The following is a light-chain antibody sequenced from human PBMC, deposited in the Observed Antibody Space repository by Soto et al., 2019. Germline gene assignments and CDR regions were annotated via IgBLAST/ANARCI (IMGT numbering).Light chain of an antibody. J-gene: IGKJ5*01. Sequence: EIVLTQSPGTLSLSPGERATLSCRASQSVTSSYLAWYQQKPGQAPRLLIYGASGRATGIPYRFSGSGSGTDFTLTISRLEREDFSVYYCQQYGSSPTFGQGTRLES. CDR2: GAS. V-gene: IGKV3-20*01. CDR1: QSVTSSY. CDR3: QQYGSSPT.